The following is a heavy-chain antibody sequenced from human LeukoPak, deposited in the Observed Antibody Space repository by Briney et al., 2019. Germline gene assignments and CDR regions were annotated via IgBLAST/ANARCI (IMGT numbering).Heavy chain of an antibody. CDR2: IYKTSYPT. CDR3: AKDVVLSYPRANFDY. CDR1: EFTFSDYA. D-gene: IGHD3-16*02. Sequence: PEGSLRLSCAASEFTFSDYAMGWVRQAPGKGLEWVSTIYKTSYPTFYADSVKGRFTISRENSKNTLYLQINSLRAEDTAVYYCAKDVVLSYPRANFDYWGQGTLVTVSS. J-gene: IGHJ4*02. V-gene: IGHV3-23*05.